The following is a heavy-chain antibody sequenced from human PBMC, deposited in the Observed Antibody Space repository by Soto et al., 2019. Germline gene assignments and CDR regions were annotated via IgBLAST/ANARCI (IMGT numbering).Heavy chain of an antibody. V-gene: IGHV4-59*12. CDR3: ARGIRCSSTSCYDEEHYYYYYMDV. CDR2: IYYSGNT. Sequence: SETLSLTCTVSGGSISSFYWSWIRQPPGKGLEWIGYIYYSGNTNYNPSLKSRVTISVDTSKNQFSLKLSSVTAADTAVYYCARGIRCSSTSCYDEEHYYYYYMDVWGKGTTVTVSS. J-gene: IGHJ6*03. D-gene: IGHD2-2*01. CDR1: GGSISSFY.